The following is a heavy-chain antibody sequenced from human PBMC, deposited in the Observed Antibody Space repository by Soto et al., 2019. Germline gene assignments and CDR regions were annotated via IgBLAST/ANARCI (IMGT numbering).Heavy chain of an antibody. CDR3: ARSEARSQHSLYY. D-gene: IGHD6-6*01. V-gene: IGHV3-30-3*01. Sequence: GRPMRHSCGACGLNIRSYAMSWVRKTSGKGLEWVAVISYDGSNKYYADSVKGRFTISRDNSKNTLYLQMNSLRAEDTAVYYCARSEARSQHSLYYWGQGTLVTVSS. CDR2: ISYDGSNK. J-gene: IGHJ4*02. CDR1: GLNIRSYA.